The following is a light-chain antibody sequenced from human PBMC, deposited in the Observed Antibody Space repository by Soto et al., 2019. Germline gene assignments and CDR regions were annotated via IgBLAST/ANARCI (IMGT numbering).Light chain of an antibody. CDR1: TSDVGTYTL. Sequence: QSALTQPASVSGSPGQSITISCTGTTSDVGTYTLVAWYQQHPGKAPKLIIYEGSKRPSGVSNRFSGSKSGDAASLTISGLQAEDEADYYCCSYAGSTTRWVFGGGTQLTVL. CDR3: CSYAGSTTRWV. V-gene: IGLV2-23*01. J-gene: IGLJ3*02. CDR2: EGS.